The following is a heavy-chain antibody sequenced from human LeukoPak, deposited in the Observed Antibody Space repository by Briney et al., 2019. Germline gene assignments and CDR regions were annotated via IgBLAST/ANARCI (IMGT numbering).Heavy chain of an antibody. D-gene: IGHD3-10*01. V-gene: IGHV1-46*01. CDR2: ISPSGGST. Sequence: ASVKVSCKASGYTFTSYYMHWVRQAPGQGLEWMGIISPSGGSTSYAQKFQGRVTMTRDTSTSTVYMELSSLRSEDTAVYYCARDRPRGFGELLFVHFDYWGQGTLVTVSS. CDR3: ARDRPRGFGELLFVHFDY. J-gene: IGHJ4*02. CDR1: GYTFTSYY.